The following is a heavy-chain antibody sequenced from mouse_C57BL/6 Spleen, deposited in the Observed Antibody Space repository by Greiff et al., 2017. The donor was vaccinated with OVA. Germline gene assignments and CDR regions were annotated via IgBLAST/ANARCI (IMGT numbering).Heavy chain of an antibody. CDR2: IYPGSGST. CDR3: AREDYGSSYVTY. D-gene: IGHD1-1*01. Sequence: VQLQQPGAELVKPGASVKMSCKASGYTFTSYWITWVKQRPGQGLEWIGDIYPGSGSTNYNEKFKSKATLTVDTSSSTAYMQLSSLTSEDSAVYYCAREDYGSSYVTYWGQGTLVTVSA. V-gene: IGHV1-55*01. J-gene: IGHJ3*01. CDR1: GYTFTSYW.